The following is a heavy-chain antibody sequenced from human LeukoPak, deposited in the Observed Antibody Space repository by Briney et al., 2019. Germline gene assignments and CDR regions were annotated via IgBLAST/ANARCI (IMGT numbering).Heavy chain of an antibody. Sequence: SVKVSCKASGGTFSSYAISWVRQAPGQGLEWVGGIIPIFGTANYAQKFQGRVTITADESTSTAYMELSSLRSEGTAVYYCARRVPYGSGIIGVDYWGQGTLVTVSS. CDR1: GGTFSSYA. CDR3: ARRVPYGSGIIGVDY. V-gene: IGHV1-69*13. CDR2: IIPIFGTA. J-gene: IGHJ4*02. D-gene: IGHD3-10*01.